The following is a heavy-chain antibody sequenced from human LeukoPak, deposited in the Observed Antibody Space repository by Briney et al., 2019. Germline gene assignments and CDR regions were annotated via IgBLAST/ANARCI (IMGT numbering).Heavy chain of an antibody. CDR2: ISGSGGST. V-gene: IGHV3-23*01. J-gene: IGHJ4*02. CDR3: AKSSEASSAGEGDY. Sequence: PGGSLRLSCAASGFTFSSYAMSWVRQAPGKGLEWVSAISGSGGSTYYADSVKGRFTITRDNSKNTLYLQMNSLSAEDTAVYYCAKSSEASSAGEGDYWGQGTLVTVSS. D-gene: IGHD3-10*01. CDR1: GFTFSSYA.